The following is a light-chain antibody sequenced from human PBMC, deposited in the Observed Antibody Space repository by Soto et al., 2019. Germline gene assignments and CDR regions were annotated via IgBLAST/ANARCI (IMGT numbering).Light chain of an antibody. CDR2: GAS. Sequence: EIVLTQSPGTLSLSPGERATLSCRASQSVSSGFLAWYQQKLGQAPRLLIYGASSRATGIPDRFSGSGSGTDFTLTINRLEPEDFAVYYCQQYGSSPRTFDQGTKVEIK. J-gene: IGKJ1*01. CDR1: QSVSSGF. CDR3: QQYGSSPRT. V-gene: IGKV3-20*01.